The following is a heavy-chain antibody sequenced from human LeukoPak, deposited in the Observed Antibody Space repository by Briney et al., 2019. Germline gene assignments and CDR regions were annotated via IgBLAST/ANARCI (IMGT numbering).Heavy chain of an antibody. V-gene: IGHV4-59*01. J-gene: IGHJ2*01. CDR1: GGSISSYY. CDR2: IYYSGST. CDR3: ARVPRLGYCSGGSCYFNYWYFDL. Sequence: SETLSLTCTVSGGSISSYYWSWIRQPPGKGLEWMGYIYYSGSTNYNPSLESRVTISVDTSKNQFSLKLSSVTAADTAVYYCARVPRLGYCSGGSCYFNYWYFDLWGRGTLVTVSS. D-gene: IGHD2-15*01.